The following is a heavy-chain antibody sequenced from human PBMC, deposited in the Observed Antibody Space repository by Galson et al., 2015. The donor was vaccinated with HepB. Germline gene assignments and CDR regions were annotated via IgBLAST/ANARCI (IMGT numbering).Heavy chain of an antibody. CDR1: GGTFSGYT. CDR3: ARDRGVNYYDGSGYYYGLDF. J-gene: IGHJ4*02. V-gene: IGHV1-69*04. CDR2: MIPILDIT. D-gene: IGHD3-22*01. Sequence: SVKVSCKTSGGTFSGYTINWVRHAPGQGLEWMGRMIPILDITHYAQKFRGRVTITTDKSTSTAYMELTSLGSEDTAVYFCARDRGVNYYDGSGYYYGLDFWGQGTLVTVSS.